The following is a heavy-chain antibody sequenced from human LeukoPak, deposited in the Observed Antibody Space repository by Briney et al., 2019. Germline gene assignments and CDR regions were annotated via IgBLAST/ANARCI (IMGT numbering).Heavy chain of an antibody. Sequence: PGGSLRLSCAASGFTFSNYWMHWVRQAPGKGLVWVSRINSDGSSTTYADSVKGRFTISRDNAKNTLHLQMNSLRAEDTAVYYCAKGQYSAGATIFGVVSTPLDYWGQGTLVTVSS. D-gene: IGHD3-3*01. CDR1: GFTFSNYW. J-gene: IGHJ4*02. V-gene: IGHV3-74*01. CDR3: AKGQYSAGATIFGVVSTPLDY. CDR2: INSDGSST.